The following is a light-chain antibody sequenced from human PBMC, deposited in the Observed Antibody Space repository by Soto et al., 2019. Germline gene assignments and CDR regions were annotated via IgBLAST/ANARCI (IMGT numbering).Light chain of an antibody. CDR3: QQYNSYSRGT. V-gene: IGKV1-5*03. CDR2: TAS. CDR1: QNINNW. Sequence: DIQMTQSPSTLSASVGDRVTITCRASQNINNWLAWYQQKPGKVPKLLIYTASSLESGVPSRFSGSGSGTEFPLTISCLQPDDFATYYCQQYNSYSRGTFGQGTKVEIK. J-gene: IGKJ1*01.